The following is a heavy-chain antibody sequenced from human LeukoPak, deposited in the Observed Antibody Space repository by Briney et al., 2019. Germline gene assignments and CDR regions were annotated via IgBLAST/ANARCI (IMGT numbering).Heavy chain of an antibody. Sequence: GGSLRLSCAASGFTFSSYAMHWVCQAPGKGLEWVAVISYDGSNKYYADSVKGRFTISRDNSKNTLYLQMNSLRAEDTAVYYCAREDCSSTSCYRDGMDVWGKGTTVTVSS. CDR2: ISYDGSNK. D-gene: IGHD2-2*01. CDR1: GFTFSSYA. CDR3: AREDCSSTSCYRDGMDV. J-gene: IGHJ6*04. V-gene: IGHV3-30*04.